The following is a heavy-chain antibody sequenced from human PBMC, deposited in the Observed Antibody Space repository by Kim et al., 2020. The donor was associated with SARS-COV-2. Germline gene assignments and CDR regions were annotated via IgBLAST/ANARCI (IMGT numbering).Heavy chain of an antibody. CDR2: INTNTGNP. CDR1: GYAFTSFA. J-gene: IGHJ6*02. CDR3: ARGILSVGYQLVYHGMDV. V-gene: IGHV7-4-1*02. Sequence: ASVKVSCKASGYAFTSFALNWVRQAPGQGLEWMGWINTNTGNPTYAQGFTGRFVFSLDTSVSTAYLQISSLKAEDTAVYYCARGILSVGYQLVYHGMDVWGQGTTVTVS. D-gene: IGHD2-2*01.